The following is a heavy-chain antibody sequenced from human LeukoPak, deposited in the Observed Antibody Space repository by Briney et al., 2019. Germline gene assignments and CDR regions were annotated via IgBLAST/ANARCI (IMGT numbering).Heavy chain of an antibody. D-gene: IGHD3-22*01. CDR3: ASRYYYDSSGYPTSYYYYYMDV. CDR2: IIPIFGTA. CDR1: GGTFSSYA. V-gene: IGHV1-69*06. J-gene: IGHJ6*03. Sequence: GASVKVSCKASGGTFSSYAISWVRQAPGQGLEWMGGIIPIFGTANYAQKFQGRVTITADKSTSTAYMELSSLRSEDTAVYYCASRYYYDSSGYPTSYYYYYMDVWGKGTTVTVSS.